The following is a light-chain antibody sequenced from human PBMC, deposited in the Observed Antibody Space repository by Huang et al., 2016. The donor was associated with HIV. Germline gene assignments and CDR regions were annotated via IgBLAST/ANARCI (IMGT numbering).Light chain of an antibody. Sequence: EIVLTQSPGTLSLSPGERATLSCSASQTITSSYLAWYQMTPGQAPRLLIYGSSSRATGIPDRCSGSGSGTDFTLTITRVEPEDFAVYYCQQYGESSPVTFGGGTKVEIK. J-gene: IGKJ4*01. CDR3: QQYGESSPVT. CDR1: QTITSSY. CDR2: GSS. V-gene: IGKV3-20*01.